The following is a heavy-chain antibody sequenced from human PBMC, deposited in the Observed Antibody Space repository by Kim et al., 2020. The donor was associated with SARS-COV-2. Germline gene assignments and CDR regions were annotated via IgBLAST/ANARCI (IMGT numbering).Heavy chain of an antibody. D-gene: IGHD6-13*01. CDR3: ARDLTGIAAAGSDY. CDR1: GFTFSSYA. J-gene: IGHJ4*02. CDR2: ISSNGGST. V-gene: IGHV3-64*01. Sequence: GGSLRLSCAASGFTFSSYAMHWVRQAPGKGLEYVSAISSNGGSTYYSNSLKGRFTISRDNSKNTLYLQMSSLRAEDMAVYYCARDLTGIAAAGSDYWGQG.